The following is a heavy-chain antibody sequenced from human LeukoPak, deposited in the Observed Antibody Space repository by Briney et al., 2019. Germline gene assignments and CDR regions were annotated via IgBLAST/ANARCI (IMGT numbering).Heavy chain of an antibody. Sequence: SETLSLTCAVYGGSFGGYYWSWIRQPPGKGLEWIGEINHSGSTNYNPSLKSRVTISVDTSKNQFSLKLSSVTAADTAVYYCARGRIAAAGPGLDYWGQGTLVTVSS. V-gene: IGHV4-34*01. CDR1: GGSFGGYY. D-gene: IGHD6-13*01. CDR3: ARGRIAAAGPGLDY. J-gene: IGHJ4*02. CDR2: INHSGST.